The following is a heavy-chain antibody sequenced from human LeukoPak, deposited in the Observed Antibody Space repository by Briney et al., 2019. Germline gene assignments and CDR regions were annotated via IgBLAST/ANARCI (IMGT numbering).Heavy chain of an antibody. CDR2: IYHSGST. CDR3: ATYYDFWSGYEQTYIDH. D-gene: IGHD3-3*01. CDR1: GYSISSGYY. Sequence: PSETLSLTCAVSGYSISSGYYWGWIRQPPGKGLEWIGSIYHSGSTYYNPSLKSRVTISVDTSKNQFSLKLSSVTAADTAVYYCATYYDFWSGYEQTYIDHWGQGTLVTVSS. V-gene: IGHV4-38-2*01. J-gene: IGHJ5*02.